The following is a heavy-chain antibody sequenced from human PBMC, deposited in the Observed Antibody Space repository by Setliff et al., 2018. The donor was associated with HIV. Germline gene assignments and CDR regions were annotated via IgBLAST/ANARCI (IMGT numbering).Heavy chain of an antibody. V-gene: IGHV1-46*01. CDR2: INCNNGDT. D-gene: IGHD6-19*01. CDR1: GYTLTTYY. Sequence: GASVKVSCKASGYTLTTYYMNWVRQAPGQGLEWVGIINCNNGDTNYGQKFQGRVAITRDTTTSTLYMELNSLTSDNTAVYYCTREEGNSRGWYPYWGQGTLVTVSS. J-gene: IGHJ4*02. CDR3: TREEGNSRGWYPY.